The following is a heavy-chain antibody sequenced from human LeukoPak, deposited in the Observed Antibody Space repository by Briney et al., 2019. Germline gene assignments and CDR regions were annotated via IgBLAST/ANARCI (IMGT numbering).Heavy chain of an antibody. J-gene: IGHJ6*02. CDR3: ARDEGIVGATYYYYYYGMDV. CDR1: GGSISSYY. V-gene: IGHV4-4*07. D-gene: IGHD1-26*01. Sequence: SETLSLTCTVSGGSISSYYWSWIRQPAGKGLEWIGRIYTSGSTNYNPSLKSRVTMSVDTSKNQFSLKLSPVTAADTAVYYCARDEGIVGATYYYYYYGMDVWGQGTTVTVSS. CDR2: IYTSGST.